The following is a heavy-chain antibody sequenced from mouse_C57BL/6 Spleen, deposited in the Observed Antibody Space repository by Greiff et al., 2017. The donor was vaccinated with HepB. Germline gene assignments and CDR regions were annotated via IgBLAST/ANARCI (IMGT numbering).Heavy chain of an antibody. V-gene: IGHV5-17*01. CDR3: ARPRLSWFAY. J-gene: IGHJ3*01. CDR1: GFTFSDYG. Sequence: EVKLMASGGGLVKPGGSLKLSCAASGFTFSDYGMHWVRQAPEKGLEWVAYISSGSSTIYYADTVKGRFTISRDNAKNTLFLQMTSLRSEDTAMYYCARPRLSWFAYWGQGTLVTVSA. CDR2: ISSGSSTI.